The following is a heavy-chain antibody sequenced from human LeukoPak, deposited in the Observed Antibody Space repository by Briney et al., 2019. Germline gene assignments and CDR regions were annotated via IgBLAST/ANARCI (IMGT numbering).Heavy chain of an antibody. D-gene: IGHD2/OR15-2a*01. CDR3: ARESQQYWSVGALDV. CDR1: GFTFSSYA. J-gene: IGHJ6*02. V-gene: IGHV3-30-3*01. CDR2: ISYDGSNT. Sequence: PGGSLRLSCTASGFTFSSYAMHWVRQAPGKGLEWVAVISYDGSNTYYADSVKGRFTISRDNAKNTLYLQMNSLRAEDTAVYYCARESQQYWSVGALDVWGQGTTVTVSS.